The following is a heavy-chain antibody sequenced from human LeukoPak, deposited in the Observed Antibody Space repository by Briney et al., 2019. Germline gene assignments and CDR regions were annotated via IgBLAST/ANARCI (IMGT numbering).Heavy chain of an antibody. CDR1: GFTFSSYG. V-gene: IGHV3-30*03. CDR2: ISYDGSNK. J-gene: IGHJ4*02. Sequence: GGSLRLSCAASGFTFSSYGMHWVRQAPGKGLEWVAVISYDGSNKYYADSVKGRFTISRDNSKNTLYLQMGSLRAEDMAVYYCARVGWFGELTPIGPLDYWGQGTLVTVSS. CDR3: ARVGWFGELTPIGPLDY. D-gene: IGHD3-10*01.